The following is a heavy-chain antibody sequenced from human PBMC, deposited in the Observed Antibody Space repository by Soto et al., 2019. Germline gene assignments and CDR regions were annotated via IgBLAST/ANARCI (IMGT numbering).Heavy chain of an antibody. D-gene: IGHD3-10*01. CDR2: IIPIFGTA. V-gene: IGHV1-69*06. CDR1: GGTFSGYA. CDR3: ARGGYYGSGSYYNSHDY. Sequence: QVQLVQSGAEVKKPGSSVKVSCKASGGTFSGYAISWVRQAPGQGLEWMGGIIPIFGTANYAQKFQGRVTITADKSTSTAYMELSSLRSEDTAVYYCARGGYYGSGSYYNSHDYWGQGTLVTVSS. J-gene: IGHJ4*02.